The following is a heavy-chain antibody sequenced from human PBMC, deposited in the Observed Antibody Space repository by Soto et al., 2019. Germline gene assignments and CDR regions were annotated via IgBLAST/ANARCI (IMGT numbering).Heavy chain of an antibody. Sequence: SETLSLTCTVSGGSISSYYCSWIRHPPGKGLEWIGYIYYSGSTNYNPSLKSRVTISVDTSKNQFSLKLSSVTAADTAVYYCARGLKQWLEYFDYWGQGTLVTVSS. CDR2: IYYSGST. V-gene: IGHV4-59*01. CDR1: GGSISSYY. CDR3: ARGLKQWLEYFDY. J-gene: IGHJ4*02. D-gene: IGHD6-19*01.